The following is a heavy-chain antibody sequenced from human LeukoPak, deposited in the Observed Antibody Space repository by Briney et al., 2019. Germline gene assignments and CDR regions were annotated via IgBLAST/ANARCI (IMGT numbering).Heavy chain of an antibody. D-gene: IGHD3-22*01. CDR2: IYSGGST. CDR3: ARDKQDYDSSGYYDY. J-gene: IGHJ4*02. V-gene: IGHV3-66*01. CDR1: GCTVSSNY. Sequence: GGSLRLSCAACGCTVSSNYMSRVRQAPPGEREWVAVIYSGGSTYYADCVKGKFTISRDNSKNTLYPQMNRLRAEDTAVYYCARDKQDYDSSGYYDYWGQGTLVTVSS.